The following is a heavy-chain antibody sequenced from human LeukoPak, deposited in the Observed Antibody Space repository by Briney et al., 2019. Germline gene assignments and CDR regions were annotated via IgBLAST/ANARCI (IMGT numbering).Heavy chain of an antibody. CDR3: AREGGYYGSGSYY. V-gene: IGHV4-31*03. D-gene: IGHD3-10*01. Sequence: SEALSLTCIVSGGSISSGGYYWSWIRQHPGKGLEWIGYIYYSGSTYYNPSLKSRVTISVDTSKNQFSLKLSSVTAADTAVYYCAREGGYYGSGSYYWGQGTLVTVSS. CDR2: IYYSGST. CDR1: GGSISSGGYY. J-gene: IGHJ4*02.